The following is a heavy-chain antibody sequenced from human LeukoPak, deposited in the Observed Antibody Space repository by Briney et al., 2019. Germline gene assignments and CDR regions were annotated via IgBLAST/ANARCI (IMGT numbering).Heavy chain of an antibody. V-gene: IGHV3-21*01. CDR2: ISSSSSYI. D-gene: IGHD6-6*01. J-gene: IGHJ4*02. CDR1: GFTFSSYS. CDR3: ARGPYSSSYYFDY. Sequence: KPGGSLRLSCAAPGFTFSSYSMNWVRQAPGKGLEWVSSISSSSSYIYYADSVKGRFTISRDNAKNSLYLQMNSLRAEDTAVYYCARGPYSSSYYFDYWGQGTLVTVSS.